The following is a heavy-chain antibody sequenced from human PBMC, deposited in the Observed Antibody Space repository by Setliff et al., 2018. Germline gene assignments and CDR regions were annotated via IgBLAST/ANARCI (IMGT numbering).Heavy chain of an antibody. CDR1: GYSISSDHY. CDR3: ARDGGNGYGVDAYAGGGFDI. CDR2: IYHSGSA. V-gene: IGHV4-38-2*02. D-gene: IGHD5-18*01. J-gene: IGHJ3*02. Sequence: SETLSLTCAVSGYSISSDHYWGWIRQPPGKGLEWIGSIYHSGSAYYNPSLKSRVTISVETSKNQFSLKLSSVTAADRAVYYCARDGGNGYGVDAYAGGGFDIWGQGTMVTVS.